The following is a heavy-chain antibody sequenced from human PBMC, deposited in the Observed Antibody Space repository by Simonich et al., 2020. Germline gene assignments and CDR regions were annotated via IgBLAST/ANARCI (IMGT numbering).Heavy chain of an antibody. CDR3: ARDGLGTAYYYYMDV. Sequence: EVQLVESGGGLVQPGGSLRLSCAASGFTFSSYWMSWVRQAPGKGLEWVANIKQDGSGKYYVDSVKGRFTISRDNAKNSLYLQRNSLRAEDTAVYYCARDGLGTAYYYYMDVWGKGTTVTVSS. CDR1: GFTFSSYW. J-gene: IGHJ6*03. V-gene: IGHV3-7*01. D-gene: IGHD7-27*01. CDR2: IKQDGSGK.